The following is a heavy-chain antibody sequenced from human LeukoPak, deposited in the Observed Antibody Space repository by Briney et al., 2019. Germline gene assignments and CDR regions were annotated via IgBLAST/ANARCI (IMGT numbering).Heavy chain of an antibody. D-gene: IGHD2/OR15-2a*01. Sequence: GGSLRLSCAASGFTFSSYGMHWVRQAPGKGLEWVANIKQDGSEKYYVDSVKGRFTISRDNAKNSLYLQMNSLRAEDTAVYYCARAEYCYYCGMDVWGQGTTVTVSS. J-gene: IGHJ6*02. CDR3: ARAEYCYYCGMDV. V-gene: IGHV3-7*03. CDR1: GFTFSSYG. CDR2: IKQDGSEK.